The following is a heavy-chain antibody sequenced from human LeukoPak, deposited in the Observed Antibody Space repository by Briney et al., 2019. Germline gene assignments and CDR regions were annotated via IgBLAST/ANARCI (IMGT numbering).Heavy chain of an antibody. D-gene: IGHD4-17*01. CDR2: ISSSGSTI. J-gene: IGHJ4*02. CDR3: AARDYELDY. CDR1: GFTFSSYE. Sequence: PGGSLRLSCAASGFTFSSYEMNWVRQAPGKGLEWVSYISSSGSTIYYADSVKGRFTISRDNAKNSLYLQMNSLRAEDTAVYYCAARDYELDYWGQGTLVTVSS. V-gene: IGHV3-48*03.